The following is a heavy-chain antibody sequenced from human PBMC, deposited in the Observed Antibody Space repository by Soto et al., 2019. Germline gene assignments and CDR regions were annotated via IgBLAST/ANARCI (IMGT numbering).Heavy chain of an antibody. CDR2: INHSGST. CDR1: GGSFSGYY. J-gene: IGHJ6*02. V-gene: IGHV4-34*01. Sequence: PSETLSLTCAVYGGSFSGYYWSWIRQPPGKGLEWIGEINHSGSTNYNPSLKSRVTISVDTSKNQFSLKLSSVTAADTAVYYCARGTYYDFWSGYYRAGYYYGMDGWGQGTTVTVSS. D-gene: IGHD3-3*01. CDR3: ARGTYYDFWSGYYRAGYYYGMDG.